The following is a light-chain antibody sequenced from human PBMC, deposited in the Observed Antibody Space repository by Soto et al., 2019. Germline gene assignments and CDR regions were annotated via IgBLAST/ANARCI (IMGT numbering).Light chain of an antibody. CDR3: SSYTSSSTLLYV. CDR2: EVS. CDR1: SSDVGAYNY. J-gene: IGLJ1*01. V-gene: IGLV2-14*01. Sequence: QSVLTQPASVSGSPGQSITISCTGTSSDVGAYNYVSWYQLHPGKAPKLIISEVSNRPSGVSSRFSGSKSANTASLTISGLQAEDEADYYCSSYTSSSTLLYVFGTGTKLTVL.